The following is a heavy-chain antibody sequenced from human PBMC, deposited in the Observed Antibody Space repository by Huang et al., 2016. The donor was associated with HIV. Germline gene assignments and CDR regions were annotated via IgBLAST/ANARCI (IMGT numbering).Heavy chain of an antibody. CDR2: MNPKSSNV. Sequence: QIQLAQSGAEVKKPGASVKVSCKASGYTFTNYDINWVRQASGQGLEWMGWMNPKSSNVGYTKKFQGRVAILRNSSINTSYLEVTSLTSEDTAVYYCARGFGINYNHEAFDVWGQGTMVTVSS. CDR1: GYTFTNYD. CDR3: ARGFGINYNHEAFDV. D-gene: IGHD3-10*01. J-gene: IGHJ3*01. V-gene: IGHV1-8*01.